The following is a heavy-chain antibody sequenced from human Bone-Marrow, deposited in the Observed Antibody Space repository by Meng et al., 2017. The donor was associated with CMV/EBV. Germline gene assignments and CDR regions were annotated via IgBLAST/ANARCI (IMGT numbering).Heavy chain of an antibody. Sequence: GGSRRPPCAASGSTFDDYGMSWVRQAPGKGLEWVSGINWNGGSTGYADSVKGRFTISRDNAKNSLYLKSNSLRAEDTALYYCARDDTQYYDFWRGAFAIWGQGTMVNVSS. CDR3: ARDDTQYYDFWRGAFAI. CDR1: GSTFDDYG. J-gene: IGHJ3*02. V-gene: IGHV3-20*04. D-gene: IGHD3-3*01. CDR2: INWNGGST.